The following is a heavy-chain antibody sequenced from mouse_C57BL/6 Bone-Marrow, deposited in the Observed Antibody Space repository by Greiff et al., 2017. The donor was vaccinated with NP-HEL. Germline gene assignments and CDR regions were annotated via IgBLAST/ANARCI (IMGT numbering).Heavy chain of an antibody. V-gene: IGHV1-80*01. D-gene: IGHD4-1*01. CDR2: IYPGDGDT. CDR1: GYAFSSYW. CDR3: ARTITGRGFAY. Sequence: QVQLKESGAELVKPGASVKISCKASGYAFSSYWMNWVKQRPGKGLEWIGQIYPGDGDTNYNGKFKGKATLTADKSSSTAYMQLSSLTSEDSAVYFCARTITGRGFAYWGQGTLVTVSA. J-gene: IGHJ3*01.